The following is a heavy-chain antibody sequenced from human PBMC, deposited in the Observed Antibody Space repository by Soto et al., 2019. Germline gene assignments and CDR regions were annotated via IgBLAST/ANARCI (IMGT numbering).Heavy chain of an antibody. D-gene: IGHD2-21*01. J-gene: IGHJ4*02. V-gene: IGHV4-34*01. Sequence: QVQLQQWGAGLLKPSETLSLTCAVYGGSFSGYYWSWIRQPPGKGLEWIGEINHSGSTNYNPSLKSRVTISVDTSKYQFSLKLSSVTAADTAVYYCARRRACDYWGQGTLVTVSS. CDR1: GGSFSGYY. CDR2: INHSGST. CDR3: ARRRACDY.